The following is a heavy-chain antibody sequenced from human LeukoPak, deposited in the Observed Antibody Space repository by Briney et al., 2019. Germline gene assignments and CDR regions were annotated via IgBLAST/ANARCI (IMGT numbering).Heavy chain of an antibody. CDR3: ARADYNLGIAGHHDY. J-gene: IGHJ4*02. CDR2: MYDSGST. Sequence: AGTESLICAVSGGSISSSNWGTRVRQAPGKGLECIGEMYDSGSTNYNPSLQSRVTISVDKSKNQFSLKLSSVTAADTAVYYCARADYNLGIAGHHDYWGQGTLVTVSS. CDR1: GGSISSSNW. D-gene: IGHD1-14*01. V-gene: IGHV4-4*02.